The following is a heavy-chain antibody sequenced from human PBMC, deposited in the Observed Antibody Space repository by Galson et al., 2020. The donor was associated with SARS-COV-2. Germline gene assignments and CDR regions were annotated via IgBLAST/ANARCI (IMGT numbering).Heavy chain of an antibody. V-gene: IGHV4-61*02. CDR3: AVLPYPYYAMDV. CDR1: GGSVSSGSYY. J-gene: IGHJ6*02. Sequence: SETLSLTCTVSGGSVSSGSYYWTWIRQPAGKGLEWIGRFYTSGTTDYNPSLKSRVTISVDTSKNQFSLKLTSVTAADTAVYYCAVLPYPYYAMDVWGQGTTVTVS. CDR2: FYTSGTT.